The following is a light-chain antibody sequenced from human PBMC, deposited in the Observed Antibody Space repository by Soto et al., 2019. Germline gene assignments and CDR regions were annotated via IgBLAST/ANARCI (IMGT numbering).Light chain of an antibody. CDR1: QTVSSSY. Sequence: EIVLTQSPGTLSLSPGERATLSCGASQTVSSSYLAWYQLKPGLAPRLLFYDASNRAPGIPDRFSGSGSGTDFTLTIRGLEPEDFAVYYCKQRSNWPRTFGQGTKVDIK. CDR3: KQRSNWPRT. V-gene: IGKV3D-20*02. J-gene: IGKJ1*01. CDR2: DAS.